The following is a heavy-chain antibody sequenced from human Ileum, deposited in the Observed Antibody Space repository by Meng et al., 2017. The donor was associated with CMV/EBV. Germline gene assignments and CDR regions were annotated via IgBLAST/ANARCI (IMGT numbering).Heavy chain of an antibody. CDR1: GFTFSDYY. J-gene: IGHJ6*02. V-gene: IGHV3-11*01. CDR3: AREWFGELLSPSGMDV. Sequence: GESLKISCAASGFTFSDYYMSWIRQAPGKGLEWVSYISSSGSTIYYADSVKGRFTISRDNAKNSLYLQMNSLRAEDTAVYYCAREWFGELLSPSGMDVWGQGTTVTVSS. CDR2: ISSSGSTI. D-gene: IGHD3-10*01.